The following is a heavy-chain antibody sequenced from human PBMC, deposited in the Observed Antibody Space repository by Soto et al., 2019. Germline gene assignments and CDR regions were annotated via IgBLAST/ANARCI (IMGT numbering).Heavy chain of an antibody. CDR2: IYYTGAA. Sequence: SETLSLTCSVSGGSVATGGTYWSWARLLPGKGLQWVGYIYYTGAAYYNPALQSRVTISLDTSENQFSLKLTSVTAADPAVYYCARGTFNTISFDFWGQGRQVTAPQ. V-gene: IGHV4-31*03. CDR1: GGSVATGGTY. D-gene: IGHD2-2*01. CDR3: ARGTFNTISFDF. J-gene: IGHJ4*02.